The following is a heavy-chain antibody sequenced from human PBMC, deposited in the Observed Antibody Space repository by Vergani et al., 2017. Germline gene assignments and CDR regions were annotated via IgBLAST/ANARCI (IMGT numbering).Heavy chain of an antibody. V-gene: IGHV2-5*04. Sequence: QITLKESGPTLVKPTQTLTLTCTFSGFSLNTRGVSVAWIRQPPGKALDWLALIYWNDDQHYSPSLNNRVTITKDTSKSQVVLTMTNMDYVDTGTYYCVYRKTECGTTGCFYPFDYYYYMDVWGKGTTVTVSS. D-gene: IGHD1-7*01. CDR3: VYRKTECGTTGCFYPFDYYYYMDV. J-gene: IGHJ6*03. CDR1: GFSLNTRGVS. CDR2: IYWNDDQ.